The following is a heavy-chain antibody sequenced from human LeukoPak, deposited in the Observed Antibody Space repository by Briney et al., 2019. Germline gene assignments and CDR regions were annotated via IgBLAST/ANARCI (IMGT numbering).Heavy chain of an antibody. CDR3: ARGDSYYYYGMDV. CDR1: GGSFSGYY. V-gene: IGHV4-34*01. J-gene: IGHJ6*04. D-gene: IGHD3/OR15-3a*01. Sequence: SETLSLTCAVYGGSFSGYYWSWIRQPPGKGREWIGEVNHSGSTNYNPPLKSRVTISVDTSKNQFSLRLSSVTAADTAVYYCARGDSYYYYGMDVWGKGTTVTVSS. CDR2: VNHSGST.